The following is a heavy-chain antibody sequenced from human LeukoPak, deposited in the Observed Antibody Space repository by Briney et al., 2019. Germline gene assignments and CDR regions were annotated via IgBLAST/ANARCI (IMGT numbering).Heavy chain of an antibody. Sequence: SETLSLTCAISGGSLSGYYWSWVRQPPGKGLEWIGEINHSGSTNYNPSLKSRVTISVDTSKNQFSLKLSSVTAADTAVYYCARGNSSSSGYYFDYWGQGTLVTVSS. CDR3: ARGNSSSSGYYFDY. D-gene: IGHD6-6*01. V-gene: IGHV4-34*01. J-gene: IGHJ4*02. CDR1: GGSLSGYY. CDR2: INHSGST.